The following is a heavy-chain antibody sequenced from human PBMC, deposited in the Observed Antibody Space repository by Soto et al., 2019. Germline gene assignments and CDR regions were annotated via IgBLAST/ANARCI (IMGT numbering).Heavy chain of an antibody. D-gene: IGHD3-10*01. CDR1: GFTFDDYA. CDR2: ISWNSGSI. J-gene: IGHJ4*02. V-gene: IGHV3-9*01. CDR3: AKGLATVLLWFGELDY. Sequence: SLRLSCAASGFTFDDYAMHWVRQAPGKGLEWVSGISWNSGSIGYADSVKGRFTISRDNAKNSLYLQMNSLRAEDTALYYCAKGLATVLLWFGELDYWGQGTLVTVSS.